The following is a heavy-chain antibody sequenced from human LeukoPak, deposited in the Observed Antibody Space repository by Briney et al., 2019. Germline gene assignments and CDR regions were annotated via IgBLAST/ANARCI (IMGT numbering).Heavy chain of an antibody. Sequence: GGSLRLSCAASGFTFNSYAMNWVRQAPGKGLEWVSSISSSGSFIYYADSVKGRFTISRDNVRDSLHLQMNSLRAEDSAIYYCARSMRFLEWSYDAFDVWGQGKMVPVSS. CDR3: ARSMRFLEWSYDAFDV. J-gene: IGHJ3*01. CDR1: GFTFNSYA. CDR2: ISSSGSFI. D-gene: IGHD3-3*01. V-gene: IGHV3-21*01.